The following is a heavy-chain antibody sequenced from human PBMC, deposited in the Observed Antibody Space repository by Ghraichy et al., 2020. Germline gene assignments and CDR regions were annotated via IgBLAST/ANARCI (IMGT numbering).Heavy chain of an antibody. CDR1: GFTFDDYT. D-gene: IGHD2-21*02. V-gene: IGHV3-43*01. CDR3: AKDISPYCGGDYEGCSFDY. CDR2: ISWDGGST. J-gene: IGHJ4*02. Sequence: LSLTCAASGFTFDDYTMHWVRQAPGKGLEWVSLISWDGGSTYYADSVKGRFTISRDNSKNSLYLQMNSLRTEDTALYYCAKDISPYCGGDYEGCSFDYWGQGTLVTVSS.